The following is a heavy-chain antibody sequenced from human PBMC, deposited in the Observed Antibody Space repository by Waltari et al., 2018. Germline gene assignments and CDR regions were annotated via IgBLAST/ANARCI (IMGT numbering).Heavy chain of an antibody. V-gene: IGHV3-7*01. CDR3: ARTARNPDF. J-gene: IGHJ4*02. Sequence: EVWLVESGGDLVQPGGSLRISCAASGFTFSNYWMTWVRQAPGRGLEAVANIKEDGSVKNYVDSVRGRFTISRDNARNSLSLQMDSLRAEDTAVYYCARTARNPDFWGQGTLVTVPS. CDR1: GFTFSNYW. CDR2: IKEDGSVK. D-gene: IGHD1-1*01.